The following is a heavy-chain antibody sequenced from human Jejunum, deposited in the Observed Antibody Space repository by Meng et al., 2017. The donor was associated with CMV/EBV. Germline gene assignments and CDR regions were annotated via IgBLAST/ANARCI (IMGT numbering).Heavy chain of an antibody. Sequence: FSGYGSTWVRQAPEQRLEWMGWISVYTGQTNYARNFQDRVTMTADTSTGTVYMELRSLKFDDTAVYYCARGVNDLWSAYYFFLGYWGQGTRVTVSS. CDR1: FSGYG. D-gene: IGHD3-3*01. CDR2: ISVYTGQT. CDR3: ARGVNDLWSAYYFFLGY. J-gene: IGHJ4*02. V-gene: IGHV1-18*01.